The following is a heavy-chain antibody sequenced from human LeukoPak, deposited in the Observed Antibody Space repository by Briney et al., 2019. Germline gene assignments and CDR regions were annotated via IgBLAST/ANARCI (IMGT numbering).Heavy chain of an antibody. J-gene: IGHJ4*02. CDR2: IYYSGST. CDR1: GGSIGSYY. CDR3: ASGGDFGSVSYSFLDS. V-gene: IGHV4-59*08. Sequence: PSETLSLTCTVSGGSIGSYYWRGIRQPPGKGLEWIGYIYYSGSTNYNPSLKSRVTISVDTSKNQISLKLSSLTAADTAVYYCASGGDFGSVSYSFLDSWGQGTLVTVSS. D-gene: IGHD3-10*01.